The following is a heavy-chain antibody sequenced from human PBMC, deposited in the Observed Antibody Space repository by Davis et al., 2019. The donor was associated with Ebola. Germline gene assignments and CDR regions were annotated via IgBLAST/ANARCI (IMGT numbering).Heavy chain of an antibody. CDR2: ISAYNGNT. V-gene: IGHV1-18*01. D-gene: IGHD5-12*01. CDR3: ARGGGWLRSLSNWFDP. Sequence: AASVKVSCKASGYTFTSYGISWVRQAPGQGLEWMGWISAYNGNTNYAQKLQGRVTMTTDTSTSTAYMELRSLRSGDTAVYYCARGGGWLRSLSNWFDPWGQGTLVTVSS. CDR1: GYTFTSYG. J-gene: IGHJ5*02.